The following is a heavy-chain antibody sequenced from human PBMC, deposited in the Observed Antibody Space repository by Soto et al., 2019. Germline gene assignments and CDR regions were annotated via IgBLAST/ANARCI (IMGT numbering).Heavy chain of an antibody. V-gene: IGHV1-24*01. J-gene: IGHJ2*01. D-gene: IGHD2-15*01. Sequence: ASVKVSCKVSGYTLTELFMHWLRQAPGQGLEWMGGFIPILGETIYAQKFQGRVTITADKSTSTAYMELSSLRSEDTAVNYCAIGASWYFDLWGRGTLVTSPQ. CDR1: GYTLTELF. CDR2: FIPILGET. CDR3: AIGASWYFDL.